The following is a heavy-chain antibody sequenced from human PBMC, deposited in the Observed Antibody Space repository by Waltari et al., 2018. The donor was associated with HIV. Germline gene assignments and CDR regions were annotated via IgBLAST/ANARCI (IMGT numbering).Heavy chain of an antibody. CDR1: GYTFTSYD. J-gene: IGHJ5*02. CDR3: ARGPYYYGSGSYWFDP. Sequence: QVQLVQSGAEVKKPGASVKVSCKASGYTFTSYDINWVRQATGQGLECMGWMKPNSGNTGYAQKFQGIVTMTRNTSISTAYMELISLRSEDTAVYYCARGPYYYGSGSYWFDPWGQGTLVTVSS. D-gene: IGHD3-10*01. CDR2: MKPNSGNT. V-gene: IGHV1-8*01.